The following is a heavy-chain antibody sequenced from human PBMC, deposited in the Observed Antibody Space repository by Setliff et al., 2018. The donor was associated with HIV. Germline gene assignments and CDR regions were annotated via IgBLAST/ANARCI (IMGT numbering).Heavy chain of an antibody. J-gene: IGHJ4*02. CDR2: IYYSGST. D-gene: IGHD4-17*01. CDR1: GGSISSYF. Sequence: RASETLSLTCTVSGGSISSYFWSWVRQPPGKGLEWIGYIYYSGSTNYNPSLKSRVTMSVDTFKNQFSLKLSSVTAADTAVYYCARIYDYGSYYLDYWGQGTLVTVSS. V-gene: IGHV4-59*01. CDR3: ARIYDYGSYYLDY.